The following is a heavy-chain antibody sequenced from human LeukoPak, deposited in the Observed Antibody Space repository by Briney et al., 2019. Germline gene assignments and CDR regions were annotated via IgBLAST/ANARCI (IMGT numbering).Heavy chain of an antibody. V-gene: IGHV1-18*01. CDR3: ARTATNHYCSGGSCQLDPFDY. CDR1: GGTFSSYA. D-gene: IGHD2-15*01. J-gene: IGHJ4*02. CDR2: ISAYNGNT. Sequence: ASVKVSCKASGGTFSSYAISWVRQAPGQGLEWMGWISAYNGNTNYAQKLQGRVTMTTDTSTSTAYMELRSLRSDDTAVYYCARTATNHYCSGGSCQLDPFDYWGQGTLVTVSS.